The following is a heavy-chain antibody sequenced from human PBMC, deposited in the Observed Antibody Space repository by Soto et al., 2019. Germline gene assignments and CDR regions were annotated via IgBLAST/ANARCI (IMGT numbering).Heavy chain of an antibody. J-gene: IGHJ6*02. Sequence: PSETLSLTCTVSGGSISGYYWSWIRQPPGKGLEWIGYIYYSGSTNYNPSLKSRVTISVDTSKNQFSLKLSSVTAADTAVYYCARDHHGSGLYYYYGMDVWGQGTTVTVSS. D-gene: IGHD3-10*01. CDR1: GGSISGYY. CDR2: IYYSGST. CDR3: ARDHHGSGLYYYYGMDV. V-gene: IGHV4-59*01.